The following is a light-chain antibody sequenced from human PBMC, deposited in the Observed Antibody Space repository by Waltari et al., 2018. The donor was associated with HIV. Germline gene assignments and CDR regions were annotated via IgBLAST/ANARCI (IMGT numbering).Light chain of an antibody. J-gene: IGLJ3*02. Sequence: QSALTQPASVSGSPGQSITISCTGTSRNVGVYIYVSWYQHHPGKAPKLVIYEVSNRPSGVYNLFSGSKSGNPASSCISGQQAQHEADYYCSSYTTRNTRVFGGGSSLTVV. V-gene: IGLV2-14*01. CDR2: EVS. CDR1: SRNVGVYIY. CDR3: SSYTTRNTRV.